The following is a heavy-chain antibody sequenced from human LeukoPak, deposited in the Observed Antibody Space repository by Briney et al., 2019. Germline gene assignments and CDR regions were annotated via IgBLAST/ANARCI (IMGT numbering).Heavy chain of an antibody. V-gene: IGHV3-33*01. Sequence: GGSLRLSCAASGFTFSSYGMHWVRQAPGKGLEWVAVIWYDGSNKYYADSVKGRFTISRGNSKNTRYLQMNSLRAEDTAVYYCARDHSSGWYSDYFDYWGQGTLVTVSS. CDR3: ARDHSSGWYSDYFDY. J-gene: IGHJ4*02. D-gene: IGHD6-19*01. CDR1: GFTFSSYG. CDR2: IWYDGSNK.